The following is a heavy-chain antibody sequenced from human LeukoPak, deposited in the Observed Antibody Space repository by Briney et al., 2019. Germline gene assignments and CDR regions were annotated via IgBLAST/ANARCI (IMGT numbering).Heavy chain of an antibody. CDR1: GTTFSRYW. J-gene: IGHJ4*02. CDR2: ISGSGGST. V-gene: IGHV3-23*01. Sequence: GGSLRLSCVDSGTTFSRYWMSWVRQAPGKGLEWVSAISGSGGSTYYADSVKGRFTISRDNSKNTLYLQMNSLRAEDTAVYYCAKDPQLELLHGTLGFDYWGQGTLVTVSS. CDR3: AKDPQLELLHGTLGFDY. D-gene: IGHD1-1*01.